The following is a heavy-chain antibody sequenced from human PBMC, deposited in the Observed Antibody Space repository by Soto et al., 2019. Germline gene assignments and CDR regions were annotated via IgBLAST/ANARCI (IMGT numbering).Heavy chain of an antibody. CDR2: IYTGGST. D-gene: IGHD3-10*01. CDR3: ARTNYGSGSYPHYY. Sequence: EVRLVESGGGLVQPGGSLRLSCAASGFTISNNYMSWVRQAPGKGLEWVSVIYTGGSTYYADSVKGRFTISRDNSKNTLFLQMNSLRAEDTAVYYCARTNYGSGSYPHYYWGQGTLVTVSP. V-gene: IGHV3-66*01. CDR1: GFTISNNY. J-gene: IGHJ4*02.